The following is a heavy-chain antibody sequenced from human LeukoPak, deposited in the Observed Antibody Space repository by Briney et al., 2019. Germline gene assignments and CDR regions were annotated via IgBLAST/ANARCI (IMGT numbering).Heavy chain of an antibody. V-gene: IGHV3-74*01. D-gene: IGHD2-15*01. CDR1: GFTFSSYW. CDR2: INSDGSST. CDR3: ARVRWWPSGGWFDP. Sequence: QPGGSLRLSCAASGFTFSSYWMHWVRQAPGKGLVWVSRINSDGSSTTYADSVKGRFTISRDNAKNTLYLQMNSLGAEDTAVYYCARVRWWPSGGWFDPWGQGTLVTVSS. J-gene: IGHJ5*02.